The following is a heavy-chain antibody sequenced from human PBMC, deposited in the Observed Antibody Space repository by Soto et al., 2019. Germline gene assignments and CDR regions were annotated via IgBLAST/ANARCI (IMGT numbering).Heavy chain of an antibody. CDR3: ARLYGDYVRP. CDR2: IYYSGST. Sequence: PSETLSLTCTVSGGSISSYYWSWIRQPPGKGLEWIGEIYYSGSTNYNPSLKSRVTISVDKSKNQFSLKLSSVTAADTAVYYCARLYGDYVRPWGQGTLVTVSS. V-gene: IGHV4-59*12. J-gene: IGHJ4*02. D-gene: IGHD4-17*01. CDR1: GGSISSYY.